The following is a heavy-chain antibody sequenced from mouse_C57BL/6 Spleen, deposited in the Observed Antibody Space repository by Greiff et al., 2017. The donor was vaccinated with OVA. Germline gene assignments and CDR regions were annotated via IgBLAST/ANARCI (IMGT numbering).Heavy chain of an antibody. Sequence: QVQLQQSGAELVRPGASVTLTCKASGYTFTDYEMHWVKQTPVHGLEWIGAIDTETGVNAYNQKFKGKAILTADKSSSTAYMELRSLTSKDSAVYYCTRKVSDYYGSSYGYAVDYWGQGTSVTVSS. CDR3: TRKVSDYYGSSYGYAVDY. J-gene: IGHJ4*01. CDR1: GYTFTDYE. CDR2: IDTETGVN. D-gene: IGHD1-1*01. V-gene: IGHV1-15*01.